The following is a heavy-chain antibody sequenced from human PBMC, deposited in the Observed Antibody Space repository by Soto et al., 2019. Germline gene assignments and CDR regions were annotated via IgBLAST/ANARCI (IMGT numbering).Heavy chain of an antibody. V-gene: IGHV4-34*01. CDR3: ARSREQWLVDAFDI. CDR1: GGSFSGYY. D-gene: IGHD6-19*01. Sequence: SETLSLTCAVYGGSFSGYYWSWIRQSPGKGLEWIGEVNPTGSTRYNPSLRSRVTISVDTSKNQFSLNLNSVTAADTALYYCARSREQWLVDAFDIWGQGTMVTVSS. J-gene: IGHJ3*02. CDR2: VNPTGST.